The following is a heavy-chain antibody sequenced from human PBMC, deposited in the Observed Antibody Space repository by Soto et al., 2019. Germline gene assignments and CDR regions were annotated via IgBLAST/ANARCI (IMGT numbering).Heavy chain of an antibody. J-gene: IGHJ4*02. CDR2: INPFDGSR. CDR1: GYIFTSYY. V-gene: IGHV1-46*03. D-gene: IGHD3-10*01. CDR3: SRVDPGEASPFDH. Sequence: QVQLVQSGAEVKKPGASVKVSCKASGYIFTSYYIHWVRQAPGQGLEWMGWINPFDGSRMFAQSFQGSVTRTRDTSTSTVYMEVSSLSSEDTAVYYCSRVDPGEASPFDHWGQGTLVTVSS.